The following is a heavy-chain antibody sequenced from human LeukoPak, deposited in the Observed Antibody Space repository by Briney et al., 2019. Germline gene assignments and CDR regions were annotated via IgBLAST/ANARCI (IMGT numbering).Heavy chain of an antibody. CDR2: IYYSGST. J-gene: IGHJ5*02. V-gene: IGHV4-59*01. CDR3: ARLIAARTGNWFDP. CDR1: GGSISSYY. Sequence: SETLSLTCTVSGGSISSYYWSWIRQPPGKGLEWIGYIYYSGSTNYNPSLKSRVTMSVDTSKNQFSLKLSSVTAADTAVYYCARLIAARTGNWFDPWGQGTLVTVSS. D-gene: IGHD6-6*01.